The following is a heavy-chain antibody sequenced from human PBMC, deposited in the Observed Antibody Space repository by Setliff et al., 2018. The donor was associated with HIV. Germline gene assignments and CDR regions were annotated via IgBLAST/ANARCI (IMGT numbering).Heavy chain of an antibody. V-gene: IGHV1-69*10. D-gene: IGHD3-22*01. Sequence: SVKVSCKASGGTSNKYAINWVRQAPGQGLEWMGGIIPILGIANYAQKFQGRVTITADESTSTAHMELSSLRSEDTAVYYCASLSSALTFQYFDYWGQGTLVTVSS. CDR2: IIPILGIA. CDR1: GGTSNKYA. CDR3: ASLSSALTFQYFDY. J-gene: IGHJ4*02.